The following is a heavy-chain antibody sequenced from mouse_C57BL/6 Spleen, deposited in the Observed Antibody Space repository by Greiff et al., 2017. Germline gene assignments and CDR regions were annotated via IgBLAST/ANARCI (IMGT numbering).Heavy chain of an antibody. J-gene: IGHJ4*01. CDR1: GYAFSSYW. CDR3: VHYYGSSYVSYAMDY. CDR2: IYPGDGDT. D-gene: IGHD1-1*01. Sequence: LVESGAELVKPGASVKISCKASGYAFSSYWMNWVKQRPGKGLEWIGQIYPGDGDTNYNGKFKGKATLTADKSSSTAYMQLSSLTSEDSAVYFCVHYYGSSYVSYAMDYWGQGTSVTVSS. V-gene: IGHV1-80*01.